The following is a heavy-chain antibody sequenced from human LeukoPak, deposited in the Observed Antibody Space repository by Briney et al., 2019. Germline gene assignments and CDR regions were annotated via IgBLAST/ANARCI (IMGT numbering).Heavy chain of an antibody. CDR2: IYTSGST. D-gene: IGHD3-22*01. CDR1: GGSISSYY. J-gene: IGHJ3*02. CDR3: ARSPYYYDSSGYFAFDI. Sequence: SETLSLTCTVSGGSISSYYWIWLRQPAGKGLEWIGRIYTSGSTNYNPSLKSRVTMSVDTSKNQFSLKLSSVTAADTAVYYCARSPYYYDSSGYFAFDIWGQGTMVTVSS. V-gene: IGHV4-4*07.